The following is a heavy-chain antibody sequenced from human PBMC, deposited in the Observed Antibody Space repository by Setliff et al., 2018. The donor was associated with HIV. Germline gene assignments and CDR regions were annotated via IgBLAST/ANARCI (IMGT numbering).Heavy chain of an antibody. CDR1: GFTFTNYA. CDR3: ARGGGGARRVIGS. J-gene: IGHJ4*02. V-gene: IGHV3-23*01. Sequence: PGGSLRLSCAASGFTFTNYAMAWVRQAPGKGLEWVSTILANGLTTVYADSAKGRFTISRDNSNNTLYLQMNSLRAEDTALYYCARGGGGARRVIGSWGQGALVTVSS. CDR2: ILANGLTT. D-gene: IGHD6-6*01.